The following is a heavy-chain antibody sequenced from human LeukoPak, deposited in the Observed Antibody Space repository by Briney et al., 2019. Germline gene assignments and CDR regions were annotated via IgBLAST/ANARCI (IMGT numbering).Heavy chain of an antibody. D-gene: IGHD5-12*01. CDR2: INPNSGGT. J-gene: IGHJ6*02. V-gene: IGHV1-2*04. CDR1: GYTFTGYY. Sequence: ASVKVSCKASGYTFTGYYMHWVRQAPRQGLEWMGWINPNSGGTNYAQKFQGWVTMTRDTSISTAYMELSRLRSDDTAVYYCARGDIVATISYYYYYYGMDVWGQGTTVTVSS. CDR3: ARGDIVATISYYYYYYGMDV.